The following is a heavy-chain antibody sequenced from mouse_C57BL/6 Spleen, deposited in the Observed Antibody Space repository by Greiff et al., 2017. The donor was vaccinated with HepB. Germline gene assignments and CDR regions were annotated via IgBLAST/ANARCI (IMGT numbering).Heavy chain of an antibody. J-gene: IGHJ1*03. CDR1: GFTFSDYG. V-gene: IGHV5-17*01. CDR3: ARRGTLATRGYWYFDV. Sequence: EVQLVESGGGLVKPGGSLKLSCAASGFTFSDYGMHWVRQAPEKGLEWVAYISSGSSTIYYADTVKGRFTISRDNAKNTLFLQMTSLRSEDTAMYYCARRGTLATRGYWYFDVWGTGTTVTVSS. CDR2: ISSGSSTI. D-gene: IGHD2-2*01.